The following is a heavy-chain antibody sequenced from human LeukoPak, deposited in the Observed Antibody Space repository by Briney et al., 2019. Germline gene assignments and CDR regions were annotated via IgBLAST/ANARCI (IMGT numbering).Heavy chain of an antibody. D-gene: IGHD1-1*01. V-gene: IGHV1-2*02. Sequence: ASVKVSCKTSGDSLGPSYIHWVRQVPGQGLQYLGWILPMNGGTNYAQKFQGRVTMTRDTSISTAYMELSRLRSDDTAVYYCARRRGTGYYYYMDVWGKGTTVTVSS. CDR1: GDSLGPSY. J-gene: IGHJ6*03. CDR2: ILPMNGGT. CDR3: ARRRGTGYYYYMDV.